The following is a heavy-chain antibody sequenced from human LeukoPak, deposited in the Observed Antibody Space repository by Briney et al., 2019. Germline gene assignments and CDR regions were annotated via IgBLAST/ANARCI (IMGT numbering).Heavy chain of an antibody. CDR2: ISAYNGNT. D-gene: IGHD4-23*01. CDR3: ARDHSDYGGNSLDY. Sequence: ASVKVSCKASGYTFTSYGISWVRQAPGQGLEWVGWISAYNGNTNYAQKLQGRVTMTTDTSTSTAYMELRSLRSDDTAVYYCARDHSDYGGNSLDYWGQGTLVTVSS. V-gene: IGHV1-18*01. CDR1: GYTFTSYG. J-gene: IGHJ4*02.